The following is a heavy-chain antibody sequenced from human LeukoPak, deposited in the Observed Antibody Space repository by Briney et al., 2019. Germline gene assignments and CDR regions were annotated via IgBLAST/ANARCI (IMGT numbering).Heavy chain of an antibody. D-gene: IGHD5-24*01. CDR1: GYTFTSYG. Sequence: GASVKVSCKASGYTFTSYGISWVRQAPGQGLEWMGWISAYNGNTNYAQKLQGRVTMTTDTSTSTAYMELRSLRSDDTAVYYCVRAWLGLTGDGYTADNWFDPWGQGTLVTVSS. V-gene: IGHV1-18*01. J-gene: IGHJ5*02. CDR3: VRAWLGLTGDGYTADNWFDP. CDR2: ISAYNGNT.